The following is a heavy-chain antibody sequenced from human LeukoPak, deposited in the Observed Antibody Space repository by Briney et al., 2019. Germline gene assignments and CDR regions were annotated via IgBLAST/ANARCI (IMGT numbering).Heavy chain of an antibody. J-gene: IGHJ3*02. D-gene: IGHD6-13*01. V-gene: IGHV1-69*05. CDR1: GGTFSSYA. CDR3: AINPRSPHFPNDAFDI. CDR2: IIPIFGTA. Sequence: SVKVSCKASGGTFSSYAISWVRQAPGQGLEWMGRIIPIFGTANYAQKFQGRVTITTDESTSTAYMELRSLRSDDTAVYYCAINPRSPHFPNDAFDIWGQGTMVTVSS.